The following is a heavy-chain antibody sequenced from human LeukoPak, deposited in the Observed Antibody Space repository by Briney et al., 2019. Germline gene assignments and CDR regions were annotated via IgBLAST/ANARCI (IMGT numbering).Heavy chain of an antibody. CDR1: GYTFTSYA. CDR3: ARDLGIYYYYYGMDV. D-gene: IGHD7-27*01. J-gene: IGHJ6*02. CDR2: INTNTGNP. V-gene: IGHV7-4-1*02. Sequence: ASVRVSCKASGYTFTSYAMNWVRQAPGQGLEWMGWINTNTGNPTYAQGFTGRFVFSLDTSVSTAYLQISSLKAEDTAVYYCARDLGIYYYYYGMDVWGQGTTVTVSS.